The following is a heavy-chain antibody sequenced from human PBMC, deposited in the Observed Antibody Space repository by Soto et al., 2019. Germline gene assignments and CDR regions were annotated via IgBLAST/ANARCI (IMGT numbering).Heavy chain of an antibody. V-gene: IGHV1-2*02. D-gene: IGHD2-15*01. J-gene: IGHJ6*02. CDR1: GYTFTGYY. CDR3: ARDRGYGGNRDYYGMDV. CDR2: INPNSGDT. Sequence: ASVKVSCKASGYTFTGYYVHWVRQAPGQGLEWMGWINPNSGDTYLAQRFQGRVTMNRDTSIGTAYMELRGLTSDDTAVYYCARDRGYGGNRDYYGMDVWGQGTTVTVSS.